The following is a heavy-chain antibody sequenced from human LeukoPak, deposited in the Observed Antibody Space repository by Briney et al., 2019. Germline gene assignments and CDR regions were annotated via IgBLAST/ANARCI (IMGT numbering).Heavy chain of an antibody. Sequence: GGCLRLSCVASGFTFSSYAFHWVRQAPGKGLEWVAVMSYDGSNEDYADSVKGRFTISRDNSKNTLYLQMDSLRAEDTAVYYCARGYCSGNSCHTTFDYWGQGTLVTVSS. CDR2: MSYDGSNE. CDR3: ARGYCSGNSCHTTFDY. V-gene: IGHV3-30-3*01. CDR1: GFTFSSYA. D-gene: IGHD2-2*02. J-gene: IGHJ4*02.